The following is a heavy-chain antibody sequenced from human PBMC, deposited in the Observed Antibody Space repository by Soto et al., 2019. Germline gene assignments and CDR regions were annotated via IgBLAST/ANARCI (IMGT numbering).Heavy chain of an antibody. V-gene: IGHV1-69*12. CDR1: GGTFSSYA. CDR3: ARDLRIWSGYYGQFWFDP. CDR2: IIPIFGTA. Sequence: QVQLVQSGAEVKKPGSSVKVSCKASGGTFSSYAISWVRQAPGQGLEWMGGIIPIFGTANYALKFQGRVTITEDESTSTAYMELSSLRSEDTAVYYCARDLRIWSGYYGQFWFDPWGQGTLVTVSS. J-gene: IGHJ5*02. D-gene: IGHD3-3*01.